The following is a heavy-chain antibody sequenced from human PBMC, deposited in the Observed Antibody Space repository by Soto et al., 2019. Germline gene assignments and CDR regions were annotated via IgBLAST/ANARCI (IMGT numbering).Heavy chain of an antibody. CDR1: GFAFGGFT. Sequence: VQVLESGGGLVQPGGSLRLSCSVSGFAFGGFTMTWVRQAPGKGLEWVSSISGSAARTYYADSVQGRFTISRENSKSTLYLQMNSLRVEDTAEYYCTRGGVGTTGSCDFWGQGTLVAVSS. V-gene: IGHV3-23*01. CDR2: ISGSAART. CDR3: TRGGVGTTGSCDF. D-gene: IGHD6-13*01. J-gene: IGHJ4*02.